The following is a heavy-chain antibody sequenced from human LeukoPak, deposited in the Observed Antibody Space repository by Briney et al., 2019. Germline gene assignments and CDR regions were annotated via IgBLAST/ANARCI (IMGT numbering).Heavy chain of an antibody. CDR3: ARPHSGFSAYDLDYFDY. D-gene: IGHD5-12*01. V-gene: IGHV1-2*06. CDR1: GYTFTGYY. Sequence: ASVKVSCKASGYTFTGYYMHWVRQAPGQGLEWMGRIDPNSGDTNSAQKFQGRVTMTGDTSISTAYLDLSRLISDDTAVYYCARPHSGFSAYDLDYFDYWGQGTLVTVSS. J-gene: IGHJ4*02. CDR2: IDPNSGDT.